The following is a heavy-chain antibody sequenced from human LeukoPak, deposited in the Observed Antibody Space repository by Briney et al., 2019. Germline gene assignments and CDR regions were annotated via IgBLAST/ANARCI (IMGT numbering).Heavy chain of an antibody. Sequence: PSETLSLTCTVSGGSISSYYWSWIRQPPGKGLEWIVYIYYSGSTNYNPSLKSRVTISVDTSKNQFSLKLSSVTAADTAVYYCARSGDIVVVPAALPYYYYYMDVWGKGTTVTVSS. CDR3: ARSGDIVVVPAALPYYYYYMDV. CDR2: IYYSGST. CDR1: GGSISSYY. J-gene: IGHJ6*03. V-gene: IGHV4-59*01. D-gene: IGHD2-2*01.